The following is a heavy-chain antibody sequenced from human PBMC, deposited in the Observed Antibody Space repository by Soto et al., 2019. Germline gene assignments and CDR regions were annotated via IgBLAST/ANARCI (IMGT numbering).Heavy chain of an antibody. CDR1: GFTLGKYT. D-gene: IGHD3-9*01. CDR2: SYSSGGT. Sequence: GGSLRLSCAASGFTLGKYTMGWVRQAPGKGLEWVAESYSSGGTEYADSVKGRFTISRDNSKNTLFLQMNSLRVEDTALYYCARDREPEGIWTFDSWGQGTLVTVSS. V-gene: IGHV3-23*01. CDR3: ARDREPEGIWTFDS. J-gene: IGHJ4*02.